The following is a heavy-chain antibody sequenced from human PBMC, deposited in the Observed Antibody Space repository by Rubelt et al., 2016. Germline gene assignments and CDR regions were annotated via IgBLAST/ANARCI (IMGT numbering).Heavy chain of an antibody. CDR2: IYYSGST. CDR3: ARVLDSNGYYSFDY. Sequence: QVQLQESGPGLVKPSETLSLTCTVSGGSISSYYWSWIRQPPGKGLEWIGYIYYSGSTNYNPSLKCRVTISVDTSKNQFSLKLSSVTAADTAVYYCARVLDSNGYYSFDYWGQGTLVTVSS. V-gene: IGHV4-59*01. J-gene: IGHJ4*02. D-gene: IGHD3-22*01. CDR1: GGSISSYY.